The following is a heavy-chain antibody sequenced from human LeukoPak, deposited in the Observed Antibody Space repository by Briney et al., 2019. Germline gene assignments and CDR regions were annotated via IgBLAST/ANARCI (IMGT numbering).Heavy chain of an antibody. CDR2: IIPIFGTA. Sequence: ASVKVSCKASGGTFSSYAISWVRQAPGQGLEWMGGIIPIFGTANYAQKLQGRVTMTTDTSTSTAYMELRSLRSDDTAVYYCARDPEGVGAIDYWGQGTLVTVSS. CDR1: GGTFSSYA. V-gene: IGHV1-69*05. D-gene: IGHD1-26*01. CDR3: ARDPEGVGAIDY. J-gene: IGHJ4*02.